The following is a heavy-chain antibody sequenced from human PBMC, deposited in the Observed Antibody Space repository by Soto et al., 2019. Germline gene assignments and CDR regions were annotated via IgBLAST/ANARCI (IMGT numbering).Heavy chain of an antibody. CDR2: IHGDGGKI. D-gene: IGHD5-18*01. Sequence: PGGSLRLSCEASGFMVSAYWMSWVRQAPGKGLEWVANIHGDGGKIYYVDSVKGRFTISRDNAKRSLYLQMKSLRAEDTGVYYCARDFYGGYTYSPGDYWGQGALDTLSS. CDR1: GFMVSAYW. J-gene: IGHJ4*02. CDR3: ARDFYGGYTYSPGDY. V-gene: IGHV3-7*01.